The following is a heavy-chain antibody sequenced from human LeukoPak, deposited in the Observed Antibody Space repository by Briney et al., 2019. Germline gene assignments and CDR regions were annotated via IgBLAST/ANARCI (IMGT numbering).Heavy chain of an antibody. D-gene: IGHD1-26*01. V-gene: IGHV4-34*01. CDR3: ASQGHHGKIVGTTLSYFYMDV. Sequence: SETLSLTCAVYGGSFSGYYWSWIRQPPGKGLEWIGEINHSGSTNYNPSLKSRVTISVDTSKNQFSRKLSSVTAADTAFYYCASQGHHGKIVGTTLSYFYMDVWGKGTTVTVSS. CDR1: GGSFSGYY. CDR2: INHSGST. J-gene: IGHJ6*03.